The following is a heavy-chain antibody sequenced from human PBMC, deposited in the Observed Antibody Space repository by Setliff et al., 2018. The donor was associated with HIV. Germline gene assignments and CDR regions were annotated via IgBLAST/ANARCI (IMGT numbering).Heavy chain of an antibody. D-gene: IGHD6-13*01. V-gene: IGHV4-59*08. CDR3: ARHESGRSSSWSNFDY. CDR2: IYYSGST. CDR1: GGSISSHY. Sequence: SETLSLTCTVSGGSISSHYWSWIRQPPGKGLEWIGYIYYSGSTNYNPSLKSRVTISVDTSKNQFSLKLSSVTAADTAVYYCARHESGRSSSWSNFDYWGQGTLVTVSS. J-gene: IGHJ4*02.